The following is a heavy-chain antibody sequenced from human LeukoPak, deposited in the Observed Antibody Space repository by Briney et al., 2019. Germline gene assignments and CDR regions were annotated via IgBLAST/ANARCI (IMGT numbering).Heavy chain of an antibody. V-gene: IGHV3-7*01. CDR1: GFIFTNYF. Sequence: GGSLRLSCAASGFIFTNYFMSWVRQAPGKGLEWVASIKHDGSEKYYVDSVRGRFTISSDNTMNSLYLQMSSLRAEDTAVYYCATDRGWRTSGYYLYYFEYWGQGTLVTYSS. CDR3: ATDRGWRTSGYYLYYFEY. D-gene: IGHD3-3*01. CDR2: IKHDGSEK. J-gene: IGHJ4*02.